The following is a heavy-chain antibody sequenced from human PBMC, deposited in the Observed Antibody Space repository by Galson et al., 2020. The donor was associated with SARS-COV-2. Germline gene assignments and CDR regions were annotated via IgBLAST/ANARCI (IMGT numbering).Heavy chain of an antibody. Sequence: GGSLRLSCAASGFTFSSYAMHWVRQAPGKGLEWVAVISYDGSNKYYADSVKGRFTISRDNSKNTLYLQMNSLRAEDTAVYYCARGEWELPQDWGQGTLVTVSS. J-gene: IGHJ4*02. D-gene: IGHD1-26*01. CDR3: ARGEWELPQD. V-gene: IGHV3-30*04. CDR1: GFTFSSYA. CDR2: ISYDGSNK.